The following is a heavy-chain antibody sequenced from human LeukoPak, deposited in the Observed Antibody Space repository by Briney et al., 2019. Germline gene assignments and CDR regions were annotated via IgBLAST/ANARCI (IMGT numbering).Heavy chain of an antibody. CDR3: ARDAEAVAGIYYYYYGMDV. CDR2: ISSSSSYI. V-gene: IGHV3-21*01. D-gene: IGHD6-19*01. J-gene: IGHJ6*02. CDR1: GFTFSSYS. Sequence: GGSLRLSCAASGFTFSSYSINWVRQAPGKGLEWVSSISSSSSYIYYADSVKGRFTISRDNAKNSLYLQMNSLRAEDTAVYYCARDAEAVAGIYYYYYGMDVWGQGTTVTVSS.